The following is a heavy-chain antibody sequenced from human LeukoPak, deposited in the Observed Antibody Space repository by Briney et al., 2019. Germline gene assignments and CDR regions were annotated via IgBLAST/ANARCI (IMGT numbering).Heavy chain of an antibody. J-gene: IGHJ4*02. CDR3: ARGRYCGGDCYHIEY. CDR1: GGTFSSYA. V-gene: IGHV1-69*13. D-gene: IGHD2-21*02. CDR2: IIPIFGTA. Sequence: ASVKVSCKASGGTFSSYAISWVRQAPGQGLEWMGGIIPIFGTANYAQKFQGRVTITADESTSTAYMELSSLRSEDTAVYYCARGRYCGGDCYHIEYWGQGTLVTVSS.